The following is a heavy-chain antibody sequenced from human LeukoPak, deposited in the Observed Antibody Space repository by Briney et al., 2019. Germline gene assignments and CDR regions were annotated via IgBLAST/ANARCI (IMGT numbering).Heavy chain of an antibody. CDR2: IYYSGST. V-gene: IGHV4-39*07. Sequence: PSETLSLTCTVSGGSISSSSYYWGWIRQPPGKGLEWIGSIYYSGSTYYNPSLKSRVTISVDTSKNQFSLKLSSVTAADTAVYYCARGDMVRGVITPAWFDPWGQGTLVTVSS. CDR3: ARGDMVRGVITPAWFDP. CDR1: GGSISSSSYY. J-gene: IGHJ5*02. D-gene: IGHD3-10*01.